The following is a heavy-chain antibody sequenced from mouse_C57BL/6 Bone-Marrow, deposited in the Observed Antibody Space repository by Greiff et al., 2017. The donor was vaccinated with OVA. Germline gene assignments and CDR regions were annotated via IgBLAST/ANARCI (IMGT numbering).Heavy chain of an antibody. CDR3: TGSITTVVATCDY. CDR2: IYPGNSDT. J-gene: IGHJ2*01. Sequence: DVKLQESGTVLARPGASVKMSCKTSGYTFTSYWMHWVKQRPGQGLEWIGAIYPGNSDTSYNQKFKGKAKLTAVTSASTAYMELSSLTNEDSAVYYCTGSITTVVATCDYWGQGTTLTVSS. CDR1: GYTFTSYW. V-gene: IGHV1-5*01. D-gene: IGHD1-1*01.